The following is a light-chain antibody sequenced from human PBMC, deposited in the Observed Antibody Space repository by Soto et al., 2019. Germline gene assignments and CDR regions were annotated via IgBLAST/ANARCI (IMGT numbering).Light chain of an antibody. V-gene: IGKV1-5*03. Sequence: DIQMTQSPSTLSASVGDRVTITCRASQSISTWLAWYQQKPGKAPKLLIYEASTLKSWVPSRFSGSGSETEFTLTISGLQPDDFATYYCQQYNNYPTFGGGTKVEIK. CDR2: EAS. J-gene: IGKJ4*01. CDR1: QSISTW. CDR3: QQYNNYPT.